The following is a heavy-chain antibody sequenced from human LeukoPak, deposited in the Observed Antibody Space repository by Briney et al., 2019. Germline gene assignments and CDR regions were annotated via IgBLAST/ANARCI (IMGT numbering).Heavy chain of an antibody. Sequence: PSETLSLTCTVSGGSISSSSYYWGWIRQPPGKGLEWIGSIYYSGSTYYNPSLKSRVTISVDTSKNQFSLKLSSVTAADTAVYYCAKHIIAVAGTFGVFGYWGQGTLVTVSS. D-gene: IGHD6-19*01. CDR2: IYYSGST. V-gene: IGHV4-39*01. J-gene: IGHJ4*02. CDR1: GGSISSSSYY. CDR3: AKHIIAVAGTFGVFGY.